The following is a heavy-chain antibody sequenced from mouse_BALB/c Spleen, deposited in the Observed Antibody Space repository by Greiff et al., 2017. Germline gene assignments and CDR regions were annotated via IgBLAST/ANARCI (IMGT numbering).Heavy chain of an antibody. CDR2: INPYNDGT. CDR3: ARKGFNYDGNWYFDV. CDR1: GYTFTSYV. D-gene: IGHD2-4*01. Sequence: VQLQQSGPELVKPGASVKMSCKASGYTFTSYVMHWVKQKPGQGLEWIGYINPYNDGTKYNEKFKGKATLTSDKSSSTAYMELSSLTSEDSAVYYCARKGFNYDGNWYFDVWGAGTTVTVSS. V-gene: IGHV1-14*01. J-gene: IGHJ1*01.